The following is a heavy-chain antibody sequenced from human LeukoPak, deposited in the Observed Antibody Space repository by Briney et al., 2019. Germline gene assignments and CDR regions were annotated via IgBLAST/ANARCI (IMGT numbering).Heavy chain of an antibody. Sequence: PSETLSLTCSVSGGSINSDYWHWIRQPPGKGLEWIGYIYHSGSTNYNPSLKSRVTISIDKSKKQFSLKLISVTAADTAIYYCARVGGMTTINNDAFDIWGQGTMVTVSS. CDR1: GGSINSDY. V-gene: IGHV4-59*01. D-gene: IGHD4-4*01. CDR3: ARVGGMTTINNDAFDI. CDR2: IYHSGST. J-gene: IGHJ3*02.